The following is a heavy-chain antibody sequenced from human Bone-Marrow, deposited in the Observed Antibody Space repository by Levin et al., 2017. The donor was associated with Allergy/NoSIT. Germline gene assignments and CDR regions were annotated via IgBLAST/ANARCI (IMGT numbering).Heavy chain of an antibody. CDR1: DGSISVSGFY. D-gene: IGHD4/OR15-4a*01. V-gene: IGHV4-31*03. J-gene: IGHJ4*02. CDR2: IYYSGST. Sequence: SSETLSLTCTVSDGSISVSGFYWSWIRQYPGKGLEWIGYIYYSGSTYYNPSLRGRLTISVDTSKNQFSLNLNSVTAADTAVYYCARVAGYGAIYYFDYWGQGTLVTVSS. CDR3: ARVAGYGAIYYFDY.